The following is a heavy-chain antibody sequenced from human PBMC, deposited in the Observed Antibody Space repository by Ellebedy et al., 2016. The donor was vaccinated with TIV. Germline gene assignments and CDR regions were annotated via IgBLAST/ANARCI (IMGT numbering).Heavy chain of an antibody. V-gene: IGHV4-39*07. CDR3: ARDPAPPRGRFDT. CDR1: GGSISNSDYY. Sequence: MPSETLSLTCTVSGGSISNSDYYWNWIRQPPGKGLEWIGSIYYSGSAYYNTSLKSRVTVSVDTSKNQFSLNLSSVTAADTAVYYCARDPAPPRGRFDTWGQGTLVTVSS. J-gene: IGHJ5*02. CDR2: IYYSGSA.